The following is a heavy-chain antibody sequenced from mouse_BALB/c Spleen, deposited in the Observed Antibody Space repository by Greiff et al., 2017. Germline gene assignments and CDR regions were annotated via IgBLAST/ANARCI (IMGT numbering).Heavy chain of an antibody. Sequence: EVNVVESGGGLVKPGGSLKLSCAASGFTFSSYAMSWVRQSPEKRLEWVAEISSGGSYTYYPDTVTGRFTISRDNAKNTLYLEMSSLRSEDTAMYYCARADGKDAMDYWGQGTSVTVSS. J-gene: IGHJ4*01. CDR3: ARADGKDAMDY. D-gene: IGHD1-1*01. CDR2: ISSGGSYT. CDR1: GFTFSSYA. V-gene: IGHV5-9-4*01.